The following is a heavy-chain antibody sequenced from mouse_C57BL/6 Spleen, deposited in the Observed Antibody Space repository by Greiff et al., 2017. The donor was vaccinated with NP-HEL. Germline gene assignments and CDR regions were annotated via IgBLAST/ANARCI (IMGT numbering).Heavy chain of an antibody. CDR3: ARYYYGSSWDYFDY. J-gene: IGHJ2*01. Sequence: VQLQQPGAELVKPGASVKLSCKASGYTFTSYWMQWVKQRPGQGLEWIGEIDPSDSYTNYNQKFKGKATLTVDTSSSTAYMQLSSLTSEDSAVYYCARYYYGSSWDYFDYWGQGTTLTVSS. V-gene: IGHV1-50*01. CDR1: GYTFTSYW. CDR2: IDPSDSYT. D-gene: IGHD1-1*01.